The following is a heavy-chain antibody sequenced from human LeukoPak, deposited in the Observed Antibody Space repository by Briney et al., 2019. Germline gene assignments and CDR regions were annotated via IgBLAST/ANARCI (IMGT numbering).Heavy chain of an antibody. CDR1: GGSISSSSYY. J-gene: IGHJ6*02. CDR2: IYYSGST. V-gene: IGHV4-39*07. D-gene: IGHD6-13*01. Sequence: SETLSLTCTVSGGSISSSSYYWGWIRQPPGKGLEWIGSIYYSGSTYYNPSLKSRVTISVDTSKNQFSLKLSSVTAADTAVYYCARALDSSSWYTQYYYYGMDVWGQGTTVTVSS. CDR3: ARALDSSSWYTQYYYYGMDV.